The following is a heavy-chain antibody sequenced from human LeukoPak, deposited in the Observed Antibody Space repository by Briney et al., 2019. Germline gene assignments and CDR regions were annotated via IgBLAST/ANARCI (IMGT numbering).Heavy chain of an antibody. V-gene: IGHV4-39*07. Sequence: PSETLSLTCIISGGSISSTTYYWGWIRQPPGKGLEWIGSIYYSGSTYYNPSLKSRVTMSVDTSKNQFSLKLSSVTAADTAVYYCASGGTYSSSWFQNWFDPWGQGTLVTVSS. CDR1: GGSISSTTYY. J-gene: IGHJ5*02. CDR3: ASGGTYSSSWFQNWFDP. D-gene: IGHD6-13*01. CDR2: IYYSGST.